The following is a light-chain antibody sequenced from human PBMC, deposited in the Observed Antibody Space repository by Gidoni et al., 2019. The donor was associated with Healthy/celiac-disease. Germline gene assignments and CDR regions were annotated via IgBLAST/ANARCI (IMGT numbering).Light chain of an antibody. V-gene: IGKV1-5*03. Sequence: DIQMTHSPSTLSASVGDRVTITCRASQSISSWLAWYQQKPGKAPKLLIYKASSLESGVPARFSGSGSGTEFTLTISSLQPDDFATYYCQQYNSYSGSTFGQGTKLEIK. J-gene: IGKJ2*01. CDR3: QQYNSYSGST. CDR1: QSISSW. CDR2: KAS.